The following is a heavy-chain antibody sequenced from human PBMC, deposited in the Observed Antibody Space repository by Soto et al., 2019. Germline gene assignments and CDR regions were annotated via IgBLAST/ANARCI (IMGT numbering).Heavy chain of an antibody. CDR3: ARKQYQLLDP. J-gene: IGHJ5*02. Sequence: GGSLRLSCTASGFTFTNYAMSWVRQAPGKGLEWVSSISASGVTTYYADSVKGRFTISRDSSKNTLSLQMNSLRAEDTALYYCARKQYQLLDPWGQGTLGTVSS. D-gene: IGHD2-2*01. CDR2: ISASGVTT. V-gene: IGHV3-23*01. CDR1: GFTFTNYA.